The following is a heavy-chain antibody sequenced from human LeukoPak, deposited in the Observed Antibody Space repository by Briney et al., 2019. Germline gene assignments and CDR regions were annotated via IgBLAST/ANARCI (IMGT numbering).Heavy chain of an antibody. J-gene: IGHJ5*02. CDR3: ARHGGYSSSWYLKDWFDP. CDR2: IYYSGST. D-gene: IGHD6-13*01. Sequence: SETLSLTCTVSGGSISNSNSYWGWIRQSPGKGLEWIANIYYSGSTYYNPSLKSRVTISVDTSKNQFSLKLSSVTAADTAVYYCARHGGYSSSWYLKDWFDPWGQGTLVTVSS. CDR1: GGSISNSNSY. V-gene: IGHV4-39*01.